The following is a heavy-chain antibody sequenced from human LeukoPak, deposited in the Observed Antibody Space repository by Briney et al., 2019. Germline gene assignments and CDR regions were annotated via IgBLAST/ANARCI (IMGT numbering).Heavy chain of an antibody. CDR2: INHSGST. CDR3: ARGAYDILTGYYQIDY. V-gene: IGHV4-39*07. D-gene: IGHD3-9*01. CDR1: GGSISSSSYY. J-gene: IGHJ4*02. Sequence: SETLSLTCTVSGGSISSSSYYWGWVRQPPGKGLEWIGEINHSGSTNYNPSLKSRVTISVDTSKNQFSLKLSSVTAADTAVYYCARGAYDILTGYYQIDYWGQGTLVTVSS.